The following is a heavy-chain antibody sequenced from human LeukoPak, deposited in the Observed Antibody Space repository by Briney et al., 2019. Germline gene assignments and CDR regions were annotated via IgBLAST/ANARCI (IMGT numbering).Heavy chain of an antibody. Sequence: AASVKVSCKASGYTFTSYGISWVRQAPGQGLEWMGWISAYNGNTNYAQKLQGRVTMTTDTSTSTAYMELRSLRSDDTAVYYCASQPGTVVTDPLQHWGQGTLVTVSS. CDR1: GYTFTSYG. V-gene: IGHV1-18*01. J-gene: IGHJ1*01. CDR2: ISAYNGNT. D-gene: IGHD4-23*01. CDR3: ASQPGTVVTDPLQH.